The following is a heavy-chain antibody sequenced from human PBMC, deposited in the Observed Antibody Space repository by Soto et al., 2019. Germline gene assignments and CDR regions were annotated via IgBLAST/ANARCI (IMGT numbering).Heavy chain of an antibody. Sequence: QVQLVESGGDVVQPGRSLRLSCVASGFTFRNHAMHWVRQTLGEGLEWLALVSYDGNNKYYADSIRGRFTISRDNSKNMLFLQMNSLRPEETAGYFCARELTGCYFDSWGLGTLVTVSS. CDR2: VSYDGNNK. CDR1: GFTFRNHA. D-gene: IGHD3-9*01. CDR3: ARELTGCYFDS. V-gene: IGHV3-30*14. J-gene: IGHJ5*01.